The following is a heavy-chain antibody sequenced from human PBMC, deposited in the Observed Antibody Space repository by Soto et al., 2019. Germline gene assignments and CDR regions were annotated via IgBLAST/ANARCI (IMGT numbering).Heavy chain of an antibody. CDR1: GYTFTTYG. CDR2: VSPYNGDT. Sequence: ASVKVSCKASGYTFTTYGVNWVRQAPGQGLEWMGWVSPYNGDTNYAQKLQGRVTMTTDTSTTTAHMELRSLRSDDTAVYYCAREVGHMDVWGQGTTVTVSS. V-gene: IGHV1-18*04. J-gene: IGHJ6*02. CDR3: AREVGHMDV. D-gene: IGHD2-2*01.